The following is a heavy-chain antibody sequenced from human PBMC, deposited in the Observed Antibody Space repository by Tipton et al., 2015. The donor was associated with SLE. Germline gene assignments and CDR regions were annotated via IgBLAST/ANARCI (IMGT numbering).Heavy chain of an antibody. CDR3: AKAPPAAMAFDTPPYYFDF. D-gene: IGHD2-2*01. CDR2: IYDGRGT. J-gene: IGHJ4*02. V-gene: IGHV4-39*07. Sequence: LRLSCAASGFTFSSYGMHWVRQAPGKGLEWIGSIYDGRGTYYNPSLRSRVAMSLDTSKTQFSLWLSSVTAADSAVYYCAKAPPAAMAFDTPPYYFDFWGQGALVTVSS. CDR1: GFTFSSYG.